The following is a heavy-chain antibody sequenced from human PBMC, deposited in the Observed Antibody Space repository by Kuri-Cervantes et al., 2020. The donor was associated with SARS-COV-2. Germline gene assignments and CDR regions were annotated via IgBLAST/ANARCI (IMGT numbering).Heavy chain of an antibody. V-gene: IGHV4-39*07. J-gene: IGHJ4*02. CDR1: GGSISSGGYY. D-gene: IGHD2-2*02. CDR3: ARVGAGVCSSASCYSRAFDY. Sequence: SETLSLTCTVSGGSISSGGYYWSWIRQPPGKGLEWIGEINHSGSTNYNPSLKTRVTISVNTSKDQFSLKLSSVTAADTAVYYCARVGAGVCSSASCYSRAFDYWGQGTLVTVSS. CDR2: INHSGST.